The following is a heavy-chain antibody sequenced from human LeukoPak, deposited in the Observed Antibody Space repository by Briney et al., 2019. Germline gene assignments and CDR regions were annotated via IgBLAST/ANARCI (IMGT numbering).Heavy chain of an antibody. J-gene: IGHJ3*02. CDR1: GGPISSYY. D-gene: IGHD5-24*01. Sequence: SETLSLTCTVSGGPISSYYWSWIRQPAGKGLEWIGRIYTSGSTNYNPSLKSRVTMSVDTSKNQFSLKLSSVTAADTAVYYCARRQRRDGYRSAAFDIWGQGTMVTVSS. CDR2: IYTSGST. V-gene: IGHV4-4*07. CDR3: ARRQRRDGYRSAAFDI.